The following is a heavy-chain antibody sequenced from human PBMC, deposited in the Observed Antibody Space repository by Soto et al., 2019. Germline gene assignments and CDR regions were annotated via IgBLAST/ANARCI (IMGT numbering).Heavy chain of an antibody. Sequence: ESGGGVVHPGSSLSLSGEAPGLTFRIYPMPWVRQAPAKGLEGLAVISYDGSNKFYRDSVKGRFTISRDNSKNTLYLQINSLRYEDTAVYYCARGDREDIAVVIGARPGEYGVDVWGQGTTVTVSS. CDR2: ISYDGSNK. D-gene: IGHD2-15*01. J-gene: IGHJ6*02. V-gene: IGHV3-30-3*01. CDR1: GLTFRIYP. CDR3: ARGDREDIAVVIGARPGEYGVDV.